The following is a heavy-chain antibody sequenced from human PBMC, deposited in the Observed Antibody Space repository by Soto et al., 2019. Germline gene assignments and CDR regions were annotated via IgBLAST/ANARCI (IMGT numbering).Heavy chain of an antibody. V-gene: IGHV4-30-4*01. CDR3: VRSRQMESGNDYGLDV. J-gene: IGHJ6*02. CDR2: YHSGGST. CDR1: GVSLNTADTW. D-gene: IGHD1-1*01. Sequence: QVQLQESGSGLVKPSQSLSLTCTVSGVSLNTADTWWSWIRQSPGKGLEFIGYYHSGGSTYYAASFRSRVIISADTSKSQFSLKLSSVTVADPAVYFCVRSRQMESGNDYGLDVWGQGTTVTVSS.